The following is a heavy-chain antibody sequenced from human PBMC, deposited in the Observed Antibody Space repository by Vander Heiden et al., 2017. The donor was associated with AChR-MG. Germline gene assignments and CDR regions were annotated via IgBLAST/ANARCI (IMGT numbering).Heavy chain of an antibody. V-gene: IGHV3-21*01. Sequence: EVQLVESGGGLVKPGGSLRLSCAASGFTFRSYSLNWVRQAPGKGLEWVSSISSSSSYIYYADSVKGRFTISRDNAKNSLYLQMNSLRAEDTAVYYCARDRYYCSGGSCQPLDVWGQGTTVTVSS. CDR2: ISSSSSYI. D-gene: IGHD2-15*01. CDR3: ARDRYYCSGGSCQPLDV. CDR1: GFTFRSYS. J-gene: IGHJ6*02.